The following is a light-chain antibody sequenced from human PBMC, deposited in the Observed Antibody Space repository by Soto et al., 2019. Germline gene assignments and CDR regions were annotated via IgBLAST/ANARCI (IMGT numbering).Light chain of an antibody. J-gene: IGKJ2*01. Sequence: DIVMTQSPDSLAVSLGERATINCKSSQSVLYSSNNKNYLAWYQQNPGKPPKLLIYWESTRESGVPDRFSGSGSGTDFSLTISILQTEDVAVYYGHQYYRTPPYTFGQGTKLEIK. CDR2: WES. V-gene: IGKV4-1*01. CDR3: HQYYRTPPYT. CDR1: QSVLYSSNNKNY.